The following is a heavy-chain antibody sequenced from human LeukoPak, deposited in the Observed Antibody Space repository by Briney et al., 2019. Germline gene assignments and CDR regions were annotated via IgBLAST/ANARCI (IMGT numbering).Heavy chain of an antibody. CDR2: ISGSGGST. D-gene: IGHD3-22*01. Sequence: GGSLRLSCAASGFTFSSYAMSWVRQAPGKGLEWVSAISGSGGSTYYANSVKGRFTISRDNSKNTLYLQMNSLRAEDTAVYYCAKDGYYDSSGLDDYWGQGTLVTVSS. CDR1: GFTFSSYA. J-gene: IGHJ4*02. V-gene: IGHV3-23*01. CDR3: AKDGYYDSSGLDDY.